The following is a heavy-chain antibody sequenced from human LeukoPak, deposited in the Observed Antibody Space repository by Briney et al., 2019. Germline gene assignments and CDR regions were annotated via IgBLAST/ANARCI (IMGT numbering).Heavy chain of an antibody. Sequence: GGSLRLSCAASGFTFSSYWMSWVRQAPGKGLEWVANIRQDGSEKYYVDSVKGRFTISRDNAQNSLYLQMNSLRAEDTAVFYCARVRGGYCSGGSCYSAFDIWGQGTMVTVSS. J-gene: IGHJ3*02. CDR2: IRQDGSEK. V-gene: IGHV3-7*04. CDR3: ARVRGGYCSGGSCYSAFDI. D-gene: IGHD2-15*01. CDR1: GFTFSSYW.